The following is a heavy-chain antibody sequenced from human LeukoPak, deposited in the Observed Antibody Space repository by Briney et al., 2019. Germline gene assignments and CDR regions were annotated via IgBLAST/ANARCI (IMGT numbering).Heavy chain of an antibody. V-gene: IGHV4-34*01. Sequence: SETLSLTCAVYGGSFSAYYWRWIRQPPGKGLEWIGELNHSGSTNSNPSLKSRVTISVDRSKDHFSLKMSSVTVEVRGVYYGARGLGGYCSGGSSDSTRVIDYWGQGTLVTVSS. CDR3: ARGLGGYCSGGSSDSTRVIDY. CDR2: LNHSGST. CDR1: GGSFSAYY. J-gene: IGHJ4*02. D-gene: IGHD2-15*01.